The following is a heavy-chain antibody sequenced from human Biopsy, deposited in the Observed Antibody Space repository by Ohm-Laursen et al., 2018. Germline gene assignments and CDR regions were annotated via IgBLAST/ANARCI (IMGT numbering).Heavy chain of an antibody. Sequence: SVKASCKASSYTFTDYNIHWMRQAPGQGLEWLGDITCKTGVTNYAQKFQGTVPMPRDTSISTAYLALGSLRSADTAIYYCARDPLNGHKHFDYWGQGSLVTVSS. CDR2: ITCKTGVT. J-gene: IGHJ4*02. CDR1: SYTFTDYN. D-gene: IGHD2-8*01. V-gene: IGHV1-2*02. CDR3: ARDPLNGHKHFDY.